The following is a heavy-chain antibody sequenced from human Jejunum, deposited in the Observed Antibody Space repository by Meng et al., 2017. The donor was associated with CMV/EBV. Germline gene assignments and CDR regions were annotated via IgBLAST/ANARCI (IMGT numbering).Heavy chain of an antibody. CDR2: LWYDGSRK. CDR1: GFPLTRSG. V-gene: IGHV3-33*01. D-gene: IGHD3/OR15-3a*01. CDR3: ARGAPWTDYDY. J-gene: IGHJ4*02. Sequence: SCAASGFPLTRSGIHWVRQFPGKGLEWVAVLWYDGSRKYFADSVQGRFSISRDDSKNTVYLQMNSLRAEDTAVYYCARGAPWTDYDYWGQGTLVTVSS.